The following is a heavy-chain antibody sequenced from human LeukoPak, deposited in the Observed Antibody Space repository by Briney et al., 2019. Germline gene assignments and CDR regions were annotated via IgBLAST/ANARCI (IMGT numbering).Heavy chain of an antibody. CDR2: ISVSSDNT. J-gene: IGHJ4*02. V-gene: IGHV3-23*01. CDR3: AKPVYGDYVAFEY. D-gene: IGHD4-17*01. Sequence: GGSLRLSCAASGFTFSSYAMSWVRQAPGTGLEWVSTISVSSDNTYYTDSVKGRFTISRDNSKNTLYLQMNSLRAEDTAVYYCAKPVYGDYVAFEYWGRGTLVTVSS. CDR1: GFTFSSYA.